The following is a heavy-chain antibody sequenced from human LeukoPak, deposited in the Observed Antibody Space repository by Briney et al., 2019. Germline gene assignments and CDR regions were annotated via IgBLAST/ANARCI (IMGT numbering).Heavy chain of an antibody. CDR1: GFTFDDYA. CDR3: EKALYGSSPPPFDY. V-gene: IGHV3-9*03. J-gene: IGHJ4*02. CDR2: ISWNSGSI. Sequence: HPGGSLRLSCAASGFTFDDYAMHWVRQAPGKGLEWVSGISWNSGSIGYADSVKGRFTISRDNAKNSLYLQMNSLRAEDMALYYCEKALYGSSPPPFDYWGQGPLVTVSS. D-gene: IGHD6-6*01.